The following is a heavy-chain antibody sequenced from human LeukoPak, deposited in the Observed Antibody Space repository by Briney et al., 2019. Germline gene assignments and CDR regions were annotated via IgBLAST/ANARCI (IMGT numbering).Heavy chain of an antibody. CDR2: INWNGGST. J-gene: IGHJ3*02. D-gene: IGHD3-22*01. V-gene: IGHV3-20*04. Sequence: PGGSLRLSCAASGFTFDDYGMSWVRQAPGKGLEWVSGINWNGGSTGYADSVKGRFTISRGNAKNSLYLQMNSLRAEDTALYYCARAPYYYDSSGGAFDIWGQGTMVTVSS. CDR3: ARAPYYYDSSGGAFDI. CDR1: GFTFDDYG.